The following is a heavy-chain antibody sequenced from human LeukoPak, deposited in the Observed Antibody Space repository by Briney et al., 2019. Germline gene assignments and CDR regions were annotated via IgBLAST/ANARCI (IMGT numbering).Heavy chain of an antibody. CDR3: ARDFTIFAVTHPGDY. J-gene: IGHJ4*02. V-gene: IGHV4-39*07. D-gene: IGHD3-3*01. CDR2: IYYSGST. CDR1: GGSISSSTYQ. Sequence: SETLSLTCTVSGGSISSSTYQWGWIRQPPGKGLEWIGNIYYSGSTYYNPSLESRVTISVDTSKNQVSLKLSSVTAADTAVYYCARDFTIFAVTHPGDYWGQGTLVTVSS.